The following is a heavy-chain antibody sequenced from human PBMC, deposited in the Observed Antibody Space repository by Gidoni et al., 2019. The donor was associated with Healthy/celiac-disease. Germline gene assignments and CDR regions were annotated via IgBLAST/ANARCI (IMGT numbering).Heavy chain of an antibody. Sequence: QVQLQESGPGLVKPSQTLSLTCTVSGGSISSGHHYWSWIRQPPGKGLEWIGYIYYSGSTYYNPSLKSRVTISVDTSKNQFSLKLTSVTAADTAVYYCASQTGAAAGFYYYYMDVWGTGTTVTVSS. CDR1: GGSISSGHHY. J-gene: IGHJ6*03. D-gene: IGHD6-13*01. CDR2: IYYSGST. CDR3: ASQTGAAAGFYYYYMDV. V-gene: IGHV4-30-4*01.